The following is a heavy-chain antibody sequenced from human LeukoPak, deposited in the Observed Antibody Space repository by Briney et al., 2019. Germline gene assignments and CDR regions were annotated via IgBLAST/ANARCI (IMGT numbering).Heavy chain of an antibody. CDR3: AFGAAAGIRVGAFDI. CDR2: ISPSGGIT. Sequence: GGSLRLSCGASGFTFSSHGMNWVRQAPGKGLEWVSGISPSGGITYYTDSVKGRFTISRDNSKNTVSLQMNSLRGEDTAVYYCAFGAAAGIRVGAFDIWGQGTMVTVSS. D-gene: IGHD6-13*01. CDR1: GFTFSSHG. J-gene: IGHJ3*02. V-gene: IGHV3-23*01.